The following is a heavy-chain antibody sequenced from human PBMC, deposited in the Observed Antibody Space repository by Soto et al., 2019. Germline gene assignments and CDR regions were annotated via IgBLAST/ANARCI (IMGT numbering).Heavy chain of an antibody. CDR1: GFSFNNYA. CDR3: AKFPEYSGYDGTYFDY. CDR2: ISGGGGDT. V-gene: IGHV3-23*01. Sequence: GGSLRLSCAASGFSFNNYAMTWVRQAPGKGLEWVSTISGGGGDTYYADSVKGRFTVSRDNSKNTLYLQMNSLRADDTAVYFCAKFPEYSGYDGTYFDYWGQGTLVTVSS. D-gene: IGHD5-12*01. J-gene: IGHJ4*02.